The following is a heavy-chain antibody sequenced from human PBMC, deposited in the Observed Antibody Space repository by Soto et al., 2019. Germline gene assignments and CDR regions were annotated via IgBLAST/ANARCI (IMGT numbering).Heavy chain of an antibody. CDR2: ISGSGGSI. V-gene: IGHV3-23*01. Sequence: GGSLRLSCAASGFTFSTYAMSWVRQAPGKGLEWVSGISGSGGSIYYTNSMKGRFTISRDNDKNTLYLQRNSLREEDTAGYYYASAGYPFDYWGQGTLVTVSS. CDR1: GFTFSTYA. D-gene: IGHD5-12*01. CDR3: ASAGYPFDY. J-gene: IGHJ4*02.